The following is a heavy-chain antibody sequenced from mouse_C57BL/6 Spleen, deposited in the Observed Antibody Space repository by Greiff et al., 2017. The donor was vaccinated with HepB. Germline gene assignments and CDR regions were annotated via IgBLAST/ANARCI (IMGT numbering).Heavy chain of an antibody. Sequence: EVKLVESGPELVKPGASVKISCKASGYSFTGYYMNWVKQSPEKSLEWIGEINPSTGGTTYNQKFKAKATLTVDKSSSTAYMQLKSLTSEDSAVYYCANYYDYDGFAYWGQGTLVTVSA. V-gene: IGHV1-42*01. CDR3: ANYYDYDGFAY. J-gene: IGHJ3*01. CDR2: INPSTGGT. CDR1: GYSFTGYY. D-gene: IGHD2-4*01.